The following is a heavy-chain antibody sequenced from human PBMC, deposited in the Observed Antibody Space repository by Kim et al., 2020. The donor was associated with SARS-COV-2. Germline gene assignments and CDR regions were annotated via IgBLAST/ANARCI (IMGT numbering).Heavy chain of an antibody. CDR3: ARGRQDIVVVPAAMELND. J-gene: IGHJ4*02. CDR1: GYTFTSYG. V-gene: IGHV1-18*01. Sequence: ASVKVSCKASGYTFTSYGISWVRQAPGQGLEWMGWISAYNGNTNYAQKLQGRVTMTTDTSTSTAYMELRSLRSDDTAVYYCARGRQDIVVVPAAMELNDWGQGTLVTVSS. D-gene: IGHD2-2*01. CDR2: ISAYNGNT.